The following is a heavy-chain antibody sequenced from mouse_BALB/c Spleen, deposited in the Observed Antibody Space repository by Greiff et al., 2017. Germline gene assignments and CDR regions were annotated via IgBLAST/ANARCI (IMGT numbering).Heavy chain of an antibody. CDR3: ARGGTTVVAKDAMDY. J-gene: IGHJ4*01. CDR1: GFSLTSYG. D-gene: IGHD1-1*01. CDR2: IWAGGST. V-gene: IGHV2-9*02. Sequence: VKLQESGPGLVAPSQSLSITCTVSGFSLTSYGVHWVRQPPGKGLEWLGVIWAGGSTNYNSALMSRLSISKDNSKSQVFLKMNSLQTDDTAMYYCARGGTTVVAKDAMDYWGQGTSVTVSS.